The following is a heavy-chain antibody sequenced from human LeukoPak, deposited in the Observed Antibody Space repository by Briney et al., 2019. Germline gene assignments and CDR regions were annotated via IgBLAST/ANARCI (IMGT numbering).Heavy chain of an antibody. CDR3: ATDPTMVQGVYGDY. CDR2: FDPEDGET. CDR1: GYTLAELS. Sequence: ASVKVSCKVSGYTLAELSMHWVRQAPGKGLEWMGGFDPEDGETIYAQKFQGRVTMTEDTSTDTAYMELSSLRSEDTAVYYCATDPTMVQGVYGDYWGQGTLVAVSS. D-gene: IGHD3-10*01. J-gene: IGHJ4*02. V-gene: IGHV1-24*01.